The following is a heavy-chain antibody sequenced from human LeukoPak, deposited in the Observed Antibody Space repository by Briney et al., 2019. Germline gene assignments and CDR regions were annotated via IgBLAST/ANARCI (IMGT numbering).Heavy chain of an antibody. Sequence: GGSLRHSCAASGFTFSSYAMSWVRQPPGKGVEWVSAISGSGGSTYYADSVKGRFTISRDNSKNTLYLQMNSLRAEDTAVYYCAKEGVVTALEYFQHWGQGTLVTVSS. D-gene: IGHD4-23*01. V-gene: IGHV3-23*01. CDR1: GFTFSSYA. CDR3: AKEGVVTALEYFQH. J-gene: IGHJ1*01. CDR2: ISGSGGST.